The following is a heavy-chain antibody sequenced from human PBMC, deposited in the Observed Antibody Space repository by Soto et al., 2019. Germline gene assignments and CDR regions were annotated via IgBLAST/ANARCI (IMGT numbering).Heavy chain of an antibody. J-gene: IGHJ6*02. CDR2: INASNGNT. D-gene: IGHD2-8*01. CDR3: AIGGKYCIHGVCSFYGMDV. CDR1: GYPFTSYA. V-gene: IGHV1-3*01. Sequence: ASGKRPSKPSGYPFTSYAIHWGRKDPGQRLEWMGWINASNGNTKYSQKFQGRVTMTTVTFTSTAYMVLRCVRSDDTAVYYCAIGGKYCIHGVCSFYGMDVWGQGTTVTVSS.